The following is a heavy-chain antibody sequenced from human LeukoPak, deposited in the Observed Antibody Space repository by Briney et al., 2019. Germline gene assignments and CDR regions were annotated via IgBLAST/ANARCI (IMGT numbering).Heavy chain of an antibody. Sequence: GGSLRLSCEASEFTFSHYWMRWVRQAPGKGLEWLTNINLDGTKRYYVDSVKGRFTVSRDNAKNSLYLQMNSLRAEDTAVYYCARDTARGDLDYWGQGTLVTVSS. CDR2: INLDGTKR. J-gene: IGHJ4*02. CDR3: ARDTARGDLDY. CDR1: EFTFSHYW. D-gene: IGHD4-17*01. V-gene: IGHV3-7*01.